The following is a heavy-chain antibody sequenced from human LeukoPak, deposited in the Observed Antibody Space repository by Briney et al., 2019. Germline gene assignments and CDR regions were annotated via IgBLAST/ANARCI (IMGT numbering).Heavy chain of an antibody. D-gene: IGHD3-22*01. CDR2: ISAYNGNT. CDR3: ARDNYYYDSSGGY. J-gene: IGHJ4*02. Sequence: ASVKVSCKASGFTFTSSAMQWVRQAPGQGLEWMGWISAYNGNTNYAQKLQGRVTMTTDTSTSTAYMELRSLRSDDTAVYYCARDNYYYDSSGGYWGQGTLVTVSS. V-gene: IGHV1-18*01. CDR1: GFTFTSSA.